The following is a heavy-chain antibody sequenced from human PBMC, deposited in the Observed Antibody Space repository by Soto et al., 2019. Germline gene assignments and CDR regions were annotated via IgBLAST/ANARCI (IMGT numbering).Heavy chain of an antibody. CDR2: ISYSGST. Sequence: QLQLQESGPGLVKPSETLSLTCTVSGCSFSSSIYYWGWIRQPPRKGLEWIGSISYSGSTYYKPSVKRRGTISFDPSKHQDYMSVTAVTVSDTAVYFCAIHTPSMTISDHWGQRTLVTVSS. CDR3: AIHTPSMTISDH. J-gene: IGHJ4*02. V-gene: IGHV4-39*01. CDR1: GCSFSSSIYY. D-gene: IGHD2-15*01.